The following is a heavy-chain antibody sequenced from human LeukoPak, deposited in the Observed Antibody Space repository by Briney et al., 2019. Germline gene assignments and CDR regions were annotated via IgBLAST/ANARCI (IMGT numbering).Heavy chain of an antibody. V-gene: IGHV3-9*01. Sequence: PGGSLRLSCAASGFTFGDYAMHWVRQAPGKGLEWVSGISWNSGSIGYADSVKGRFTISRDNAKNSLYLQMNSLRAEDTALYYCAKGKQPNYYYYMDVWGKGTTVTISS. CDR2: ISWNSGSI. J-gene: IGHJ6*03. CDR1: GFTFGDYA. D-gene: IGHD6-13*01. CDR3: AKGKQPNYYYYMDV.